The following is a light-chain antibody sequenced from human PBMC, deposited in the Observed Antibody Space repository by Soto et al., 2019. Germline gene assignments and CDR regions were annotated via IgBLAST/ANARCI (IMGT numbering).Light chain of an antibody. V-gene: IGKV3-20*01. CDR3: QQYDSLPRT. Sequence: EIVLTQSPGTLSLSPGERATLSCRASQSVSSSYLAWYQQKPGQAPRLLIYGTSSKATGIPDRFSGSGSGTDFTLSISRLEPEDVAVYYCQQYDSLPRTFGQGTKVEIK. CDR1: QSVSSSY. J-gene: IGKJ1*01. CDR2: GTS.